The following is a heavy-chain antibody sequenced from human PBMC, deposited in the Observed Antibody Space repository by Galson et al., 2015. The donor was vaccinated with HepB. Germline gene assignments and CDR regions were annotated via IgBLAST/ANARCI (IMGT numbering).Heavy chain of an antibody. CDR1: GFTVSSNY. D-gene: IGHD6-6*01. V-gene: IGHV3-53*01. J-gene: IGHJ6*02. Sequence: SLRLFCAASGFTVSSNYMSWVRQAPGKGLEWVSVIYSGGSTYYADSVKGRFTISRDNSKNTLYLQMNSLRAEDTAVYYCARDWVAASRGVYYYYYGMDVWGQGTTVTVSS. CDR2: IYSGGST. CDR3: ARDWVAASRGVYYYYYGMDV.